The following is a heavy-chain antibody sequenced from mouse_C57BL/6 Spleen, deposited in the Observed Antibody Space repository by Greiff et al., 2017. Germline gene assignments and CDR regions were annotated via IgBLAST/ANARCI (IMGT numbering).Heavy chain of an antibody. D-gene: IGHD1-1*01. Sequence: VQLQQPGAELVKPGASVKLSCKASGYTFTSYWMHWVKQRPGRGLEWIGRIDPNSGGTKYNEKFKSKATLTVDKPSSTAYMQLSSLASEDCAVYDCARGPYYGSTDVGYWGQGTTLTVSS. V-gene: IGHV1-72*01. CDR1: GYTFTSYW. CDR3: ARGPYYGSTDVGY. CDR2: IDPNSGGT. J-gene: IGHJ2*01.